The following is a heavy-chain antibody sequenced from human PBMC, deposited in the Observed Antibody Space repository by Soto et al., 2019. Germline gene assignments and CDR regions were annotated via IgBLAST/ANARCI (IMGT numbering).Heavy chain of an antibody. CDR3: ARDLARH. D-gene: IGHD3-3*02. CDR1: GGSVSSGTYY. V-gene: IGHV4-61*01. Sequence: QVQLQESGPGLVKPSETLSLTCTVSGGSVSSGTYYWSWIRQPPGKGLEWIGYIYYSGSTNYHPSLKSRITISVDTSKNQFSLKLTSVPAADTAMYYCARDLARHWGQGTLVTVSS. CDR2: IYYSGST. J-gene: IGHJ4*02.